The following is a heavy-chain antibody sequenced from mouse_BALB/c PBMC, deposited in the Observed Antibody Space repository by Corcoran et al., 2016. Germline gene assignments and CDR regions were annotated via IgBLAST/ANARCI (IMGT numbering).Heavy chain of an antibody. CDR2: INTHSGVP. CDR3: ARNGNYYAMDY. J-gene: IGHJ4*01. CDR1: GYTFTTAG. D-gene: IGHD2-1*01. Sequence: QIQLVQSGPELKKPGETVRISCKASGYTFTTAGMQWVQKMPGKGLKWIGWINTHSGVPKYVEDFKGRFAFPLETSASTAYLQISNLKNEDTATYFCARNGNYYAMDYWGQGTSVTVSS. V-gene: IGHV9-4*02.